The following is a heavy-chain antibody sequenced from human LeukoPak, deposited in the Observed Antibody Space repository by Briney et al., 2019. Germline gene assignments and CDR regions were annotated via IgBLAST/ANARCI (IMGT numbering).Heavy chain of an antibody. CDR3: ARDSRVGSRSFDI. Sequence: SVKVSCKASGYTFTSYGISWVRQAPGQGLEWMGGIIPIFGTANYAQKFQGRVTITADESTSTAYMELSSLRSEDTAVYYCARDSRVGSRSFDIWGQGTMVTVSS. V-gene: IGHV1-69*13. D-gene: IGHD1-26*01. CDR1: GYTFTSYG. CDR2: IIPIFGTA. J-gene: IGHJ3*02.